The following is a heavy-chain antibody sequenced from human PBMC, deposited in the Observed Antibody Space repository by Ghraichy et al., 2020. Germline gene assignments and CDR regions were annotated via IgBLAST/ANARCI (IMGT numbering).Heavy chain of an antibody. Sequence: SQTLSLTCTVSGGSISSNYYYWGWVRQTPGKGLEWIGSIYYSGSTYYNPSLKSRVMVFVEASKNQFSLRLYSVTAADTAVYYCARHCSGGSCYSRDGMDVWGQGTTVTVSS. D-gene: IGHD2-15*01. CDR2: IYYSGST. CDR3: ARHCSGGSCYSRDGMDV. CDR1: GGSISSNYYY. J-gene: IGHJ6*02. V-gene: IGHV4-39*01.